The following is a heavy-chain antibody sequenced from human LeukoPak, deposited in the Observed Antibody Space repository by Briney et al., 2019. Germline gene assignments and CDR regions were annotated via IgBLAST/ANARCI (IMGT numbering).Heavy chain of an antibody. J-gene: IGHJ3*02. CDR2: IYHSGSI. Sequence: KPSQTLSLTCTVSGGSISSGGYYWSWIRQPPGKGLEWIGYIYHSGSIYYNPSLKSRVTISVDRSKNQFSLKLSSVTAADTAVYYCARAGPIRGYSETDAFDIWGQGTMVTVSS. V-gene: IGHV4-30-2*01. CDR1: GGSISSGGYY. CDR3: ARAGPIRGYSETDAFDI. D-gene: IGHD5-18*01.